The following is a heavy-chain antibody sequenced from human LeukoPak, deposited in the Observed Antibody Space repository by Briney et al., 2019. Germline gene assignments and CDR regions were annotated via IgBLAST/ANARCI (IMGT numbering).Heavy chain of an antibody. CDR1: GFTFSSYG. CDR3: AKDRYYDLPFDY. D-gene: IGHD3-3*01. J-gene: IGHJ4*02. V-gene: IGHV3-30*02. CDR2: IRYDGSNK. Sequence: GGSLRLSCAASGFTFSSYGMHWVRQAPGKGLEWVAFIRYDGSNKYYADSVKGRFTISRDNSKNTLYLQMNSLRAEDTAVYYCAKDRYYDLPFDYWGQGTLVTVSS.